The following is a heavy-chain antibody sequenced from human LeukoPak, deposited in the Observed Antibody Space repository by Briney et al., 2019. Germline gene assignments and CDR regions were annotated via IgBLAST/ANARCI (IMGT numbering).Heavy chain of an antibody. CDR3: ARGIAVAAYYFDY. D-gene: IGHD6-19*01. Sequence: SQTLSLTCTVSGGSISSGGYYWSWIRQHPGKGLEWIGYIYYSGSTYYNPSLKSRVTISVDTSKNQFSLKLSSVTAADTAVYYCARGIAVAAYYFDYWGQGTLVTVSS. CDR2: IYYSGST. CDR1: GGSISSGGYY. V-gene: IGHV4-31*03. J-gene: IGHJ4*02.